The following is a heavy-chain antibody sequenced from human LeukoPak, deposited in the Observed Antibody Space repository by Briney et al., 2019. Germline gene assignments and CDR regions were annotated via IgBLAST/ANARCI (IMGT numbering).Heavy chain of an antibody. CDR2: ISGSGGST. Sequence: GGSLRLSCAASGFTFSSYAMSWVRQAPGKGLEWVSAISGSGGSTYYADSVKGRFTISRDNSKSTLYLQMNSLRAEDTAVYYCAKRDDHRVVMATTNAFDIWGQGTMVTVSS. D-gene: IGHD5-24*01. J-gene: IGHJ3*02. CDR3: AKRDDHRVVMATTNAFDI. CDR1: GFTFSSYA. V-gene: IGHV3-23*01.